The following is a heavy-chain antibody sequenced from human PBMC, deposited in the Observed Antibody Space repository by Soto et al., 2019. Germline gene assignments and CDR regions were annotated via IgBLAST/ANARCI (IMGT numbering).Heavy chain of an antibody. Sequence: PSETLSLTCTASGGSVSSNDWSWIRQPPGKGLEGIGYIYYSGSTKYKPSLMSRVTISVDTSKDQFSLKVSSATAADTAVYYCARHSNRNYGLYYFDYWGLGALVTVSS. CDR2: IYYSGST. V-gene: IGHV4-59*08. CDR3: ARHSNRNYGLYYFDY. J-gene: IGHJ4*02. CDR1: GGSVSSND. D-gene: IGHD4-4*01.